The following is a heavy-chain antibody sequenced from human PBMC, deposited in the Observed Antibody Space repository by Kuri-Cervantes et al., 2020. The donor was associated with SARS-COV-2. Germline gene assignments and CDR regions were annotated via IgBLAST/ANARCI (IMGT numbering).Heavy chain of an antibody. J-gene: IGHJ4*02. V-gene: IGHV3-21*01. CDR1: GFTFSSYS. Sequence: GGSLRLSCAASGFTFSSYSMNWVRQAPGKGLEWVSSISGSSSYIYYADSVKGRFTISRDNAKNSLYLQMNSLRAEDTAVYYCARDFSSSGGFDYWGQGTLVTVSS. D-gene: IGHD6-6*01. CDR2: ISGSSSYI. CDR3: ARDFSSSGGFDY.